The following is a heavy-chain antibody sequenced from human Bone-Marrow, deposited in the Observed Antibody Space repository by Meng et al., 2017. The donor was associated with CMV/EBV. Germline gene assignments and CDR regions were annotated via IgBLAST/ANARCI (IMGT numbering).Heavy chain of an antibody. Sequence: GESLKISCAASGFTFSSYWMHWVRQAPGKGLEWVSVVRKDDTTHYTNSVKGRFTISRDNSKNILYLQMNSLRAEDTAKYYCARVSCPTTSCYWRNWGQGTQVTVSS. D-gene: IGHD2-2*01. CDR3: ARVSCPTTSCYWRN. V-gene: IGHV3-53*01. J-gene: IGHJ4*02. CDR1: GFTFSSYW. CDR2: VRKDDTT.